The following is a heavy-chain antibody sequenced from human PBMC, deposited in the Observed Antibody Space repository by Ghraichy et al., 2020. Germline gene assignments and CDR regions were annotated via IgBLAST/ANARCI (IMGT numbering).Heavy chain of an antibody. CDR3: ARVEVLYYYYGMVV. Sequence: SETLPLTCTVSGGSISSGGYYWSWIRQPPGKGLEWSGYIYYSGSTYYNPSLKSRVTISVDTSKNQFSLKLSSVTAADTAVYYCARVEVLYYYYGMVVWGQGTTVTVS. D-gene: IGHD1-1*01. CDR1: GGSISSGGYY. V-gene: IGHV4-30-4*01. J-gene: IGHJ6*02. CDR2: IYYSGST.